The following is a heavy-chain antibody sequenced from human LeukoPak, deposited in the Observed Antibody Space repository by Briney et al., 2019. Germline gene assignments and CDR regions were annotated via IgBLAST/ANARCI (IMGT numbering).Heavy chain of an antibody. CDR3: AREEVTGEDY. D-gene: IGHD1-1*01. CDR2: ISYDGSNK. V-gene: IGHV3-30*04. J-gene: IGHJ4*02. CDR1: GFTFSSYA. Sequence: GGSLRLSCAASGFTFSSYAMHWVRQAPGKGLEWVAVISYDGSNKYYTDSVKGRFTISRDNSKNTLYLQMNSLRAEDTAVYYCAREEVTGEDYWGQGTLVTVSS.